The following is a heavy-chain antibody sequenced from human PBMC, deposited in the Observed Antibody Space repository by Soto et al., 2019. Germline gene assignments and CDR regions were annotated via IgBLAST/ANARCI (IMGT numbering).Heavy chain of an antibody. Sequence: QVQLVQSGSEVKKPGASVRVTCKASGYTFRNYGISWVREAPGQGLEWMGWVSAYNRNSNYAQKFEDRVIMSADTATSTAYLDLRGLRSDDTAIYYCARDRQWVPLLYWGQGTLVTVSS. J-gene: IGHJ4*02. CDR1: GYTFRNYG. D-gene: IGHD1-26*01. V-gene: IGHV1-18*01. CDR2: VSAYNRNS. CDR3: ARDRQWVPLLY.